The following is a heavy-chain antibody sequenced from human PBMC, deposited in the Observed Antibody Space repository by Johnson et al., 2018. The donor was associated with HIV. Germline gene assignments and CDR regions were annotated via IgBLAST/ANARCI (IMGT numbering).Heavy chain of an antibody. Sequence: VQLVESGGGLIQPGGSLRLSCAASGFNVSGKYMTWVRQPPGKGLEWVSVIYSGGSTHYAESVKGRFTISRDSSKNTLYLQMNTLRAEDTAVYYCAKGIGSGSYDAFDIWGQGTMVTVSS. V-gene: IGHV3-53*01. D-gene: IGHD1-26*01. CDR3: AKGIGSGSYDAFDI. CDR2: IYSGGST. J-gene: IGHJ3*02. CDR1: GFNVSGKY.